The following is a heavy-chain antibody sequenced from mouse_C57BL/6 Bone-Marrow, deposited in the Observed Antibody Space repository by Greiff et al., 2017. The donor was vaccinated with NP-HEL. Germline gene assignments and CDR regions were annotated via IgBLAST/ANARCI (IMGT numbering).Heavy chain of an antibody. D-gene: IGHD1-1*01. V-gene: IGHV1-76*01. J-gene: IGHJ3*01. Sequence: QVQLQQSGAELVRPGASVKLSCKASGYTFTDYYINWVKQRPGQGLEWIARINPEGGNTNNNEKFKGKATLTAENSSSTAYMQRSSLTSEDSAVYFCARRGSSYLAWFAYWGQGTLVTVSA. CDR1: GYTFTDYY. CDR3: ARRGSSYLAWFAY. CDR2: INPEGGNT.